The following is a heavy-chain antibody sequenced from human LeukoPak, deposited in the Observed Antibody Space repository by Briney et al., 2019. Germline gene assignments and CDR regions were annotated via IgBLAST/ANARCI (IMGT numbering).Heavy chain of an antibody. V-gene: IGHV3-30*04. J-gene: IGHJ4*02. CDR2: ISYDGSNE. D-gene: IGHD3-10*01. Sequence: GGSLRLSCAASGFTFSSYVMHWVRQAPGKGLEWVAIISYDGSNEYYADSVKGRFTISRDNSKNTLYLQMNSLRAEDTALYYCARDFGSGSLGFDYWGQGTLVTVSS. CDR3: ARDFGSGSLGFDY. CDR1: GFTFSSYV.